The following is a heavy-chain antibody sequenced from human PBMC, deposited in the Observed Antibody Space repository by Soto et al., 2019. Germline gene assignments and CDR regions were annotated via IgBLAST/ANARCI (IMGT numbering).Heavy chain of an antibody. CDR3: ARYSDYYDSSGHYFDY. V-gene: IGHV1-18*04. D-gene: IGHD3-22*01. J-gene: IGHJ4*02. CDR1: GYTFTSYG. Sequence: ALVKVSCKASGYTFTSYGISWVRQAPGQGLEWMGWISAYNGNTNYAQKLQGRVTMTTDTSTSTAYMELRSLRSDDTAVYYCARYSDYYDSSGHYFDYWGQGTLVTVSS. CDR2: ISAYNGNT.